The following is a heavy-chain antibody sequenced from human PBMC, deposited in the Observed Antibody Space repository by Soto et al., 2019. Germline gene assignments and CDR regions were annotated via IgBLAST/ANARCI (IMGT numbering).Heavy chain of an antibody. D-gene: IGHD6-6*01. Sequence: SETLSLTCTVSGGSISGYYWSWIRQPARKGLEWVGRIYSSGSMNYNPSLKSRVTMSEDASKNQVSLKLTSVTAADTAVYYCARGWIEYSSSHFDHWGQGTLVTVSS. V-gene: IGHV4-4*07. CDR2: IYSSGSM. CDR3: ARGWIEYSSSHFDH. CDR1: GGSISGYY. J-gene: IGHJ4*02.